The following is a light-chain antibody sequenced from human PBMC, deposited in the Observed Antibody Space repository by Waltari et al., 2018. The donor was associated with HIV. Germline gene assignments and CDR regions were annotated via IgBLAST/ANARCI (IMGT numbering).Light chain of an antibody. Sequence: QSVLTKPPSASGTPGQRVTISCSGSSSNIGRNTVNWYQQPPGTAPKLLIYGNKQRPSGVPDRFSGSKSGTSASLAIRWLQSEDEADYYCAAWDDSLNAYVFVTGTKVTVL. V-gene: IGLV1-44*01. CDR3: AAWDDSLNAYV. CDR1: SSNIGRNT. J-gene: IGLJ1*01. CDR2: GNK.